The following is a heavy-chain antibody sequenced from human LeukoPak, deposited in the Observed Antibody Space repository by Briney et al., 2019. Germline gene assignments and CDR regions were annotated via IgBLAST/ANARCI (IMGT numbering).Heavy chain of an antibody. J-gene: IGHJ4*02. CDR2: IYYSGST. D-gene: IGHD3/OR15-3a*01. CDR1: GGSISSSSYY. Sequence: SETLSLTCTASGGSISSSSYYWGWIRQPPGKGLEWIGSIYYSGSTYYNPSLKSRVTISVDTSKNQFSLKLTSVTAADTAVYYCARQTGSGLFILPGGQGTLVTVSS. CDR3: ARQTGSGLFILP. V-gene: IGHV4-39*01.